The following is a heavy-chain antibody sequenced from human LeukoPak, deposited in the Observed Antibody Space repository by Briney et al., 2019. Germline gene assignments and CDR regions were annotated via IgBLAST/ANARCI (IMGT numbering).Heavy chain of an antibody. CDR3: AKRLSFGVAIGGFDY. D-gene: IGHD3-3*01. V-gene: IGHV3-23*01. CDR1: GFTFSNYA. CDR2: ISGSGDST. Sequence: GGSLRLSCAASGFTFSNYATSWVRQAPGKGLEWVSAISGSGDSTYYADSVKGRFTISRDSSMETLYLQMNSLRAEDTATYFCAKRLSFGVAIGGFDYWGQGTLVTVSS. J-gene: IGHJ4*02.